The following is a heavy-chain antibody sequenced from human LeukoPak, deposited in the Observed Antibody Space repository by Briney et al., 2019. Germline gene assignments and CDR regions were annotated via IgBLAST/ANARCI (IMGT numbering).Heavy chain of an antibody. CDR2: ISGCGGTT. V-gene: IGHV3-23*01. D-gene: IGHD3-22*01. CDR1: AFTFSNYA. J-gene: IGHJ4*02. CDR3: AKESGGSCSPFDY. Sequence: PGGSLRLSCAAAAFTFSNYAMSSVRQAPGNGLDLVSDISGCGGTTYYGASVKGRFTITRYNSKNSLYLQMERRRGEDTGLYFCAKESGGSCSPFDYWGQGTLVTVSS.